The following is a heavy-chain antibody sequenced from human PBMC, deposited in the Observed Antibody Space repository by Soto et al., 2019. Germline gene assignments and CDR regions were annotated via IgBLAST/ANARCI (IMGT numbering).Heavy chain of an antibody. CDR3: ARHPYCSSTSCYGSYYFDY. CDR2: IDPSDSYT. J-gene: IGHJ4*02. Sequence: EVQLVQSGAEVKKPGESLRISCKGSGYSFTSYWISWVRQMPGKGLEWMGRIDPSDSYTNYSPSFQGHVTISADKSISTAYLQWSSLKASDTAMYYCARHPYCSSTSCYGSYYFDYWGQGTLVTVSS. CDR1: GYSFTSYW. D-gene: IGHD2-2*01. V-gene: IGHV5-10-1*01.